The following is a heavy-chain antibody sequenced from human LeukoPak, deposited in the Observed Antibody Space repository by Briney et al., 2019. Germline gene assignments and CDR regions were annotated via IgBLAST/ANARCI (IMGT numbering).Heavy chain of an antibody. CDR3: AKDKVGDDSGLVDY. V-gene: IGHV1-2*06. D-gene: IGHD3-22*01. CDR1: GYTFTDYY. CDR2: INPKSGDT. J-gene: IGHJ4*02. Sequence: ASVKVSCKASGYTFTDYYIHWVRQAPGQGLEWMGRINPKSGDTNYAQKFQGRVTMTRDTSISTAYMEVISLRSDDTAVYYCAKDKVGDDSGLVDYWGQGILVTVSS.